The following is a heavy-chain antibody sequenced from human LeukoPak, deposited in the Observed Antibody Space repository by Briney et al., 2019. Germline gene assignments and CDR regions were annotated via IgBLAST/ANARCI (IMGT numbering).Heavy chain of an antibody. Sequence: PGGSLRLSCAASGFTVSSNYMGWVRQAPGKGLQWVSFIFSGGNTYYADSVKGRFIISRDNSKNTLYLQMNSLRAEDTAVYYCARDPQYSSSWYSRSYYYGMDVWGQGTTVTVSS. CDR2: IFSGGNT. CDR1: GFTVSSNY. V-gene: IGHV3-66*01. CDR3: ARDPQYSSSWYSRSYYYGMDV. J-gene: IGHJ6*02. D-gene: IGHD6-13*01.